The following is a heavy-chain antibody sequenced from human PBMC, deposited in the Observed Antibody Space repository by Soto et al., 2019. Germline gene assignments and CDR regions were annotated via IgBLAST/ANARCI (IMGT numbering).Heavy chain of an antibody. D-gene: IGHD6-19*01. CDR1: GYTFSSYG. CDR3: ARSAMAGDYYYYGMDV. Sequence: ASVKVSCKASGYTFSSYGITWVRQAPGQGLEWMGWISVYSGKTSYAQKLQDRVTMSTDTSTSTAYMELRSLRSDDTAFYYCARSAMAGDYYYYGMDVCGRRTTVTVSS. J-gene: IGHJ6*02. CDR2: ISVYSGKT. V-gene: IGHV1-18*04.